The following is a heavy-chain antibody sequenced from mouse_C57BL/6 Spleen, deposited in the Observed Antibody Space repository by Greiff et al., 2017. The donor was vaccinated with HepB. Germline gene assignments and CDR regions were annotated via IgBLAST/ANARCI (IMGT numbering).Heavy chain of an antibody. D-gene: IGHD1-1*01. Sequence: QVQLQQSGAELVRPGASVTLSCKASGYTFPDYEMHWVKQTPVHGLEWIGAIDPETGGTAYNQKFKGKAILTADKSSSTAYMELRSLTSEDSAVYYCTREDYYGSSPYYYAMDYWGQGTSVTVSS. CDR1: GYTFPDYE. J-gene: IGHJ4*01. CDR3: TREDYYGSSPYYYAMDY. V-gene: IGHV1-15*01. CDR2: IDPETGGT.